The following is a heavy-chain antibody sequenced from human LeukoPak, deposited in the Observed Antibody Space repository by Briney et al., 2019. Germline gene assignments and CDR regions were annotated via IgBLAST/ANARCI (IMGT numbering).Heavy chain of an antibody. Sequence: SETLSLTCAVYGESFSGYYWSWIRQPPGKGLEWSGEINHSGSTNYNPSLKSRVTISVDTSKNQFSLKLSSVTAADTAVYYCARGHTFSSGWLGGSKKPKRTKHFDYWGQGTLVTVSS. D-gene: IGHD6-19*01. CDR1: GESFSGYY. CDR3: ARGHTFSSGWLGGSKKPKRTKHFDY. CDR2: INHSGST. V-gene: IGHV4-34*01. J-gene: IGHJ4*02.